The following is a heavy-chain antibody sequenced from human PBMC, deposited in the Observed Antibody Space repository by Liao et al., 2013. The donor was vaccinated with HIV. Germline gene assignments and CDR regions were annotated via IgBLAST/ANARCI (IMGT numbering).Heavy chain of an antibody. V-gene: IGHV4-34*01. CDR1: GGSISSYY. CDR2: INHSGST. Sequence: QVQLQESGPGLVKPSETLSLTCTVSGGSISSYYWSWIRQPPGKGLEWIGEINHSGSTNYNPSLKSRVTISVDTSKNQFSLKLSSVTAADTAVYYCARGLRRGSRNYYYYYMDVWGKGTTVTVSS. J-gene: IGHJ6*03. CDR3: ARGLRRGSRNYYYYYMDV. D-gene: IGHD3-10*01.